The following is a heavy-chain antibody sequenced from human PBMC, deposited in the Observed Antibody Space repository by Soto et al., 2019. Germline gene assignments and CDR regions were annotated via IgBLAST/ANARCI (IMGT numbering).Heavy chain of an antibody. CDR1: GYTFTSCD. CDR2: MNPNSGNT. CDR3: ARTAARVRGRSVGFDS. V-gene: IGHV1-8*01. Sequence: GASVKVSCKASGYTFTSCDINWVRQATGRGLEWMGWMNPNSGNTGYAQKFQGRVTMTRNTSISTAYMELSSLRSEDTAVYYCARTAARVRGRSVGFDSWCQGTLVTVSS. J-gene: IGHJ5*01. D-gene: IGHD3-10*01.